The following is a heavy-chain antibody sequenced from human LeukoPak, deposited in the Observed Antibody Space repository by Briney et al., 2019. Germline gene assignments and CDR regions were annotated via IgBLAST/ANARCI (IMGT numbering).Heavy chain of an antibody. J-gene: IGHJ4*02. CDR1: GFTFSSYW. CDR2: INSDGSST. CDR3: ARDSSYCSSTSCYNYFDY. Sequence: GGSLRLSCAASGFTFSSYWMHWVRQAPGKGLVWVSRINSDGSSTTYADSVKGRFTISRDKAKNTLYLQMSSLRAEDTAVYYCARDSSYCSSTSCYNYFDYWGQGNLVTVSS. V-gene: IGHV3-74*01. D-gene: IGHD2-2*02.